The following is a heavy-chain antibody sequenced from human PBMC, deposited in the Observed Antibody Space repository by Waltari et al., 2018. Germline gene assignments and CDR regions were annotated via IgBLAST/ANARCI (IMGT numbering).Heavy chain of an antibody. CDR1: GFSFSSYW. CDR2: INSEGTTS. V-gene: IGHV3-74*01. Sequence: EVQLVESGVGLVQPGGSLRLSCAASGFSFSSYWIHWVRQAPGKGLVWVSRINSEGTTSGYADSVRGRFTISRDNAKDTLFLQMNSLRAEDTAVYYCAELSSSAFDIWGQGTMVTVSS. J-gene: IGHJ3*02. D-gene: IGHD3-16*02. CDR3: AELSSSAFDI.